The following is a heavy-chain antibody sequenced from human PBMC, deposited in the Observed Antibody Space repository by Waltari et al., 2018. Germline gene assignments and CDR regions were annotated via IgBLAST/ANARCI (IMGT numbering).Heavy chain of an antibody. CDR2: IYYSGST. Sequence: QLQLQESGPGLVKPSETLSLTCTVSGGPISSSSYYWGWIRQPPGKGLEWIGSIYYSGSTYYNPSLKSRVTISVDTSKNQFSLKLSSVTAADTAVYYCASLTYYDFWSGYCFDYWGQGTLVTVSS. D-gene: IGHD3-3*01. CDR3: ASLTYYDFWSGYCFDY. CDR1: GGPISSSSYY. J-gene: IGHJ4*02. V-gene: IGHV4-39*07.